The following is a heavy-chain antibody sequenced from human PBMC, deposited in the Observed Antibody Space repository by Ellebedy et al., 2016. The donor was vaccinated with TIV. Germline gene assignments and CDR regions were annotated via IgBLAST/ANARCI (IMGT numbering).Heavy chain of an antibody. V-gene: IGHV5-51*01. CDR2: IYPGDSDT. J-gene: IGHJ4*02. Sequence: GESLKISCKGSEYSFSSYWIAWVRQMPGKGLEWMGIIYPGDSDTRYSPSFQGQVTISADKSITTAHLQWSSLKASDTATYYCARGFTSGFLDYWGQGTLVTVSS. CDR1: EYSFSSYW. CDR3: ARGFTSGFLDY. D-gene: IGHD5-12*01.